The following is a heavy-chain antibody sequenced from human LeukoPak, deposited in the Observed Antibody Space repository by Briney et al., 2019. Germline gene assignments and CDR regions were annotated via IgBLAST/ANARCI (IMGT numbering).Heavy chain of an antibody. CDR2: ISGSGGST. CDR1: GFTFSTYW. Sequence: GGSLRLSCAASGFTFSTYWMSWVRQAPGKGLEWVSAISGSGGSTYYADSVKGRFTISRDNSKNTLYLQMNSLRAEDTAVYYCAKAGGRSITIFGVVITPDYWGQGTLVTVSS. D-gene: IGHD3-3*01. J-gene: IGHJ4*02. CDR3: AKAGGRSITIFGVVITPDY. V-gene: IGHV3-23*01.